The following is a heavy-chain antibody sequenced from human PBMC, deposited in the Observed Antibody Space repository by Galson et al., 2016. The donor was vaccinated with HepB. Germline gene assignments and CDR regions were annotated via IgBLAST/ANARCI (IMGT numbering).Heavy chain of an antibody. CDR2: IDYSGRT. V-gene: IGHV4-61*01. CDR3: ARRKGYFDL. J-gene: IGHJ2*01. CDR1: GGSVSSGSYF. Sequence: SETLSLTCIVSGGSVSSGSYFWSWIRQPPGRGLEYIGYIDYSGRTNYNASLKSRVIISADTSSNQFSLNLTSVTTADTAVYCCARRKGYFDLWGRGTLVTVSS.